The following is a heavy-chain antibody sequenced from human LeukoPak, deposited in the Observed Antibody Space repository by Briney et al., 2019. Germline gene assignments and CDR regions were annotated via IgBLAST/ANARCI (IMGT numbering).Heavy chain of an antibody. V-gene: IGHV3-30*18. CDR1: GFTFSSHG. CDR3: TKESATGSRYSFDY. CDR2: VSSDGGTT. D-gene: IGHD2-15*01. J-gene: IGHJ4*02. Sequence: GTSLRLSCAASGFTFSSHGIHWVRQAPGKGLEWVAVVSSDGGTTYYADSVKGRFTISRDNSKNTLYLQMNSLRGEDTAIYYCTKESATGSRYSFDYWGQGTLVNVSS.